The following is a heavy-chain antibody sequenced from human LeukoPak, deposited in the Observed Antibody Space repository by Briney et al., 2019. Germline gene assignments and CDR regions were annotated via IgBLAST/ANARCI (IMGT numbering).Heavy chain of an antibody. J-gene: IGHJ4*02. CDR3: AKDDPPFHAFDY. D-gene: IGHD3-16*01. V-gene: IGHV3-30*04. CDR2: ISYDGSNK. CDR1: GFTFSSYA. Sequence: PGRSLRLSCAASGFTFSSYAMHWVRQAPGKGLEWVAVISYDGSNKYYADSVKGRFTISRDNSKNTLYLQMNSLRAEDTAVYYCAKDDPPFHAFDYWGQGTLVTVSS.